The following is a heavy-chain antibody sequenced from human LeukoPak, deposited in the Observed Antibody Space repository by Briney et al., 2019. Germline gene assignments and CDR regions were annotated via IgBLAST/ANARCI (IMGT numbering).Heavy chain of an antibody. V-gene: IGHV3-9*01. CDR2: ISWNSGSI. CDR1: GFTFSSYA. J-gene: IGHJ4*02. D-gene: IGHD3-10*01. Sequence: GGSLRLFCAASGFTFSSYAMSWVRQAPGKGLEWVSGISWNSGSIGYADSVKGRFTISRDNAKNSLYLQMNSLRAEDTALYYCAPGTYGSGSPPFDYWGQGTLVTVSS. CDR3: APGTYGSGSPPFDY.